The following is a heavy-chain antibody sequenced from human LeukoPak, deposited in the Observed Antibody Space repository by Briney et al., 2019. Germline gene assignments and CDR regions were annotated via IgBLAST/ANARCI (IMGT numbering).Heavy chain of an antibody. D-gene: IGHD6-19*01. CDR3: ARVHLSSGWYGGSGYYFDY. Sequence: SETLSLTLTVSGGSISSYYWSWIRQPPGKGLEWIGYIYYSGSTNYNPSLQSRVTISVDTSKNQFSLKLSSVTAADTAVYYCARVHLSSGWYGGSGYYFDYWGQGTLATVSS. V-gene: IGHV4-59*01. CDR2: IYYSGST. J-gene: IGHJ4*02. CDR1: GGSISSYY.